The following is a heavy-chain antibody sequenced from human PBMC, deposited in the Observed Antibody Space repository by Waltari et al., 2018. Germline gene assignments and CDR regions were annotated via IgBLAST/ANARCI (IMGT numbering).Heavy chain of an antibody. CDR1: GGSISSSSYY. Sequence: QLQLQESGPGLVKPSETLSLTCTVSGGSISSSSYYWGWIRQPPGKGLEWIGSIYYSGSTDYNPSLKSRVTISVDTSKNQFSLKLSSVTAADTAVYYCARGSVGATWHYWGQGTLVTVSS. CDR2: IYYSGST. V-gene: IGHV4-39*07. D-gene: IGHD1-26*01. J-gene: IGHJ4*02. CDR3: ARGSVGATWHY.